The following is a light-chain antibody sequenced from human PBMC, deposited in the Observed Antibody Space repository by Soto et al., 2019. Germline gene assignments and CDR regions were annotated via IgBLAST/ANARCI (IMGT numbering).Light chain of an antibody. CDR3: LLFYSDVRGV. CDR2: DTS. J-gene: IGLJ2*01. Sequence: QTVVTQEPSLTVSPGGTVTLTCGSSTGAVTSGHYPYWFQQKPGQAPRTLIYDTSNKHSWTPARFSGSLLGGKAALTLSGAQPEDEAEYYCLLFYSDVRGVFGGRTKVTVL. CDR1: TGAVTSGHY. V-gene: IGLV7-46*01.